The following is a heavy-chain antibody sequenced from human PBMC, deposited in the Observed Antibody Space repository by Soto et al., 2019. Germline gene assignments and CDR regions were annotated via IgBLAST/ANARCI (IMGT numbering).Heavy chain of an antibody. CDR2: ISYDGSNK. V-gene: IGHV3-30*18. J-gene: IGHJ6*02. Sequence: QVQLVESGGGVVQPGRSLRLSCAVSGFTFSSYGMHWVRQAPGKGLEWVTVISYDGSNKFYADSVKGRFTISRDNSKNTLYLQMNSLRAEDTAVYYCAKLYHRNLRTSWYVDYGMDVWGQGTTVTVSS. CDR1: GFTFSSYG. CDR3: AKLYHRNLRTSWYVDYGMDV. D-gene: IGHD6-13*01.